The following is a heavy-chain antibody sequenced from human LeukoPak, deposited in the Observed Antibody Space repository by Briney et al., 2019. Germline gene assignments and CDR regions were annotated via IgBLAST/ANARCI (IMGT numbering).Heavy chain of an antibody. CDR3: AKEYYDFWSGYPHDY. D-gene: IGHD3-3*01. CDR1: GFTFSSYA. CDR2: ISGSGGST. V-gene: IGHV3-23*01. Sequence: GGSLRFSCAASGFTFSSYALSWVRQAPGKGLEWVSSISGSGGSTYYADSVKGRFTISRDNSKNTLYLQMNSLRAEDTAVYYCAKEYYDFWSGYPHDYWGQGTLVTVSS. J-gene: IGHJ4*02.